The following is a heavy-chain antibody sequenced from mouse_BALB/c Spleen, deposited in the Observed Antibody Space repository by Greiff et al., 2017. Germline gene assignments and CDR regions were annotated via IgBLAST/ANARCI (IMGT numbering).Heavy chain of an antibody. Sequence: EVQGVESGGGLVKPGGSLKLSCAASGFTFSSYAMSWVRQTPEKRLEWVASISSGGSTYYPDSVKGRFTISRDNARNILYLQMSSLRSEDTAMYYCARGPYYFDYWGQGTTLTVSS. CDR1: GFTFSSYA. CDR3: ARGPYYFDY. CDR2: ISSGGST. V-gene: IGHV5-6-5*01. J-gene: IGHJ2*01.